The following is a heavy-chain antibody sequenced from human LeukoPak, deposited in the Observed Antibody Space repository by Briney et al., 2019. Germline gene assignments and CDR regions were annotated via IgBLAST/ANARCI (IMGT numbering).Heavy chain of an antibody. Sequence: HAGGSLRLSCAASGFTFDDYAVHWVRQAPGKGLEWVSGISWNSGSIGYADSVKGRFTISRDNAKNSLYLQMNSLRAEDTALYYCAKGYYDSSGPSDYWGQGTLVTVSS. CDR3: AKGYYDSSGPSDY. D-gene: IGHD3-22*01. J-gene: IGHJ4*02. CDR1: GFTFDDYA. CDR2: ISWNSGSI. V-gene: IGHV3-9*01.